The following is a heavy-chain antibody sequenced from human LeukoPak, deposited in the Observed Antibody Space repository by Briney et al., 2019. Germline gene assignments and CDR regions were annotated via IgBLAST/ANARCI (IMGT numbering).Heavy chain of an antibody. Sequence: PSETLSLTCAVYGGSFSGYYWSWIRQPPGKGLEWIGEINHSGSTNYNPSLKSRVTISVDTSKNQFSLKLSSVTAADTAVYYCARIGYYGSGSPSDYWGQGTLVTVSS. CDR2: INHSGST. D-gene: IGHD3-10*01. V-gene: IGHV4-34*01. CDR1: GGSFSGYY. CDR3: ARIGYYGSGSPSDY. J-gene: IGHJ4*02.